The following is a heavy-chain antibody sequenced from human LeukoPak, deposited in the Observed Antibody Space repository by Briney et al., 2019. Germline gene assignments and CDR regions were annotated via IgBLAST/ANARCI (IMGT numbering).Heavy chain of an antibody. CDR2: INDYTGNT. V-gene: IGHV4-34*01. Sequence: SETLSLTCDVFGGSFTDYFWTWIRQSPGKGLEWIGEINDYTGNTNYNPSLNSRVSISLEKSKNQFSLELRSVTAADTAVYYCARGRIAKIVVIHSFHYGMDVWGQGTTVTVSS. CDR1: GGSFTDYF. D-gene: IGHD3-22*01. J-gene: IGHJ6*02. CDR3: ARGRIAKIVVIHSFHYGMDV.